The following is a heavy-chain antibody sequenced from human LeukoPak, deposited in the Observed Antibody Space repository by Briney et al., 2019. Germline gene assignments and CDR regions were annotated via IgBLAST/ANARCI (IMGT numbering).Heavy chain of an antibody. CDR1: GFTFSSYEMN. V-gene: IGHV4-30-4*08. CDR2: IYYSGST. CDR3: ARDTAMVGFDY. J-gene: IGHJ4*02. Sequence: LRLSCAASGFTFSSYEMNWVRQPPGKGLEWIGYIYYSGSTYYNPSLKSRVTISVDTSKNQFSLKLSSVTAADTAVYYCARDTAMVGFDYWGQGTLVTVSS. D-gene: IGHD5-18*01.